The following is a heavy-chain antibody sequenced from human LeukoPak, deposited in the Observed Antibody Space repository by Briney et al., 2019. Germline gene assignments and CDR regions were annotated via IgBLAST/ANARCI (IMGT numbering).Heavy chain of an antibody. D-gene: IGHD4-17*01. CDR2: IWYDGSNK. Sequence: PGRSLRLSCAASGFTFSSCGMHWVRQAPGKGLEWVAVIWYDGSNKYYADSVKGRFTISRDNSKNTLYLQMNSLRAEDTAVYYCARDMCDFGDTFGAFHFWCQGTMVTVSS. CDR3: ARDMCDFGDTFGAFHF. J-gene: IGHJ3*01. V-gene: IGHV3-33*01. CDR1: GFTFSSCG.